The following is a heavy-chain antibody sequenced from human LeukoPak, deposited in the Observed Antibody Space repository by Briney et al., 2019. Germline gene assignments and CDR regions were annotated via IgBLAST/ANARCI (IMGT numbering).Heavy chain of an antibody. CDR2: IYYSGST. D-gene: IGHD2/OR15-2a*01. J-gene: IGHJ4*02. Sequence: SETLSLTCTVSGGSISSSSYYWGWIRQPPGKGLEWIGSIYYSGSTYYNPSLKSRVTISVDTSKNQFSLKLSSVTAADTAVYYCARRDSIMKDWGQGTLVTVSS. CDR3: ARRDSIMKD. V-gene: IGHV4-39*01. CDR1: GGSISSSSYY.